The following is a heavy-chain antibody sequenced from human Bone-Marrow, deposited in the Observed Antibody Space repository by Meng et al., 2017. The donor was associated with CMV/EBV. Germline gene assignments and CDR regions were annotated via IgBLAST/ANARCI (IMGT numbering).Heavy chain of an antibody. V-gene: IGHV4-39*07. CDR3: ARSAFEIVPAATGY. D-gene: IGHD2-2*01. J-gene: IGHJ4*02. Sequence: SETLSLTCTVSGGSISSSSYYWGWIRQPPGKGLEWIGSIYYSGSTYYNPSLKSRVTISVDTSKNQFSLKLSSVTAADTAVYYCARSAFEIVPAATGYWGQGALVTCSS. CDR2: IYYSGST. CDR1: GGSISSSSYY.